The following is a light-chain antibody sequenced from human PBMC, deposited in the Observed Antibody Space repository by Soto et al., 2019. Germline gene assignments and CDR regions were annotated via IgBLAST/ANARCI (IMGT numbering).Light chain of an antibody. CDR3: QQYSSYWT. J-gene: IGKJ1*01. V-gene: IGKV1-5*03. Sequence: DIQMTQSPSTLSASVGDRVTITCRASQSISSRLAWYQQKVGKAPTVLIYEASILESGVPSRFTGSRSGTEFTLTSSSLQPNDSATYYCQQYSSYWTFGRGTKVEIK. CDR2: EAS. CDR1: QSISSR.